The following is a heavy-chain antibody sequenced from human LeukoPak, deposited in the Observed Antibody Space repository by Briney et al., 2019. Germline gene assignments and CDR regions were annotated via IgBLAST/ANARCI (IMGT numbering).Heavy chain of an antibody. CDR3: ARGAGEMATMGGFDY. D-gene: IGHD5-24*01. J-gene: IGHJ4*02. Sequence: GGSLRLSCAASGFTFSSYNMNWVRQAPGKGLEWVAYISSSSSTIYYADSVKGRFTISRDNAKNSLYLQMNSLRAEDTAVYYCARGAGEMATMGGFDYWGQGTLVTVSS. V-gene: IGHV3-48*04. CDR2: ISSSSSTI. CDR1: GFTFSSYN.